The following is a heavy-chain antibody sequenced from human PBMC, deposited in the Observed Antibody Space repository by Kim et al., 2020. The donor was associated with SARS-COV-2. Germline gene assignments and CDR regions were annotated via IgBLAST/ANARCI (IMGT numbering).Heavy chain of an antibody. V-gene: IGHV3-11*01. D-gene: IGHD2-15*01. CDR3: ASGDYYYYYMDV. J-gene: IGHJ6*03. Sequence: YHAASGKGRFTISRDNAKNSLYLQMNSLRAEDTAVYYCASGDYYYYYMDVWGKGTTVTVSS.